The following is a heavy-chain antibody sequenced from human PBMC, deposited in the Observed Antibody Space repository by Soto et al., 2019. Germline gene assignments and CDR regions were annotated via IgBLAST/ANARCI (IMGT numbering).Heavy chain of an antibody. Sequence: SETLSLTCAVYGGSFSGYYWSWIRQPPGKGLEWIGEINHSGSTNYNPSLKSRVTISVDTSKNQFSLKLSSVTAADTAVYYCARGAWAARSGRFDYWGQGTLVTVSS. V-gene: IGHV4-34*01. D-gene: IGHD6-6*01. CDR2: INHSGST. CDR3: ARGAWAARSGRFDY. J-gene: IGHJ4*02. CDR1: GGSFSGYY.